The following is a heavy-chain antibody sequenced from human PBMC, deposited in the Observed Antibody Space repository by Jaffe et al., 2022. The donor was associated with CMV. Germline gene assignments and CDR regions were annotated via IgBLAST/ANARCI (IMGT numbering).Heavy chain of an antibody. J-gene: IGHJ4*02. D-gene: IGHD3-3*01. Sequence: QLQLQESGPGLVKPSETLSLTCTVSGGSMRTTSYYWGWIRQAPGKGLEWIGSVYYSGNTSYNPSLQSRVTVSADTSEKQFSLKLSSVTAADTGLYYCARHGAFWNGYYSSFFDYWGQGLLVTVSS. V-gene: IGHV4-39*01. CDR3: ARHGAFWNGYYSSFFDY. CDR1: GGSMRTTSYY. CDR2: VYYSGNT.